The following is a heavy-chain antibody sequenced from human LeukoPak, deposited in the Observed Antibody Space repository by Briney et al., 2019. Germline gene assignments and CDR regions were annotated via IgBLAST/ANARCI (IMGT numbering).Heavy chain of an antibody. J-gene: IGHJ4*02. CDR2: ISSSSSYI. D-gene: IGHD3-10*01. CDR1: GFTFSSYS. Sequence: GGSLRLSCAASGFTFSSYSVNWVRQAPGKGLEWVSSISSSSSYIYYADSVKGRFTISRDNAKNSLYLQMNSLRAEDTAVYYCARDKEVLLWFGELFNWGQGTLVTVSS. CDR3: ARDKEVLLWFGELFN. V-gene: IGHV3-21*01.